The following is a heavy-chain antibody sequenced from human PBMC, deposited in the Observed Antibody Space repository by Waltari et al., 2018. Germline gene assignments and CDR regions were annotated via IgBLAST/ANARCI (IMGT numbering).Heavy chain of an antibody. D-gene: IGHD3-10*01. CDR3: ARGGSTRGP. CDR1: GASLRVGTYA. V-gene: IGHV4-31*03. Sequence: QVLLQESGPGLLRPSEPLSITCSVSGASLRVGTYAWNWLRQRPGEGLEWIGHIYYNGITYYTPSLRSRVTLSLDTSKNHFSMTLVSVTAADTAVYYCARGGSTRGPWGQGTRVTVSS. J-gene: IGHJ5*02. CDR2: IYYNGIT.